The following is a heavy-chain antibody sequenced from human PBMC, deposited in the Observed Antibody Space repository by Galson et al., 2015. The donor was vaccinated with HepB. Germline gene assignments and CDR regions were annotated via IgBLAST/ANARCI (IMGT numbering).Heavy chain of an antibody. CDR3: ARRKYCTNSIYYKTYSSYYMDV. Sequence: SVKVSCKVSGDTLTNLSMHWVRQAPGKGLEGMRGFDPEHAEIIYAPKFKGRVTMTEDTSTDTDYMVLSSLRSEDTAVYYCARRKYCTNSIYYKTYSSYYMDVWGKGTTVTVSS. D-gene: IGHD2-8*01. CDR2: FDPEHAEI. J-gene: IGHJ6*03. V-gene: IGHV1-24*01. CDR1: GDTLTNLS.